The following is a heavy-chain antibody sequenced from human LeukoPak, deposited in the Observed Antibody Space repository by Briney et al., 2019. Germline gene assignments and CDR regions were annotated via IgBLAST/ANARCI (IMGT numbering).Heavy chain of an antibody. CDR2: IYPGDYDT. CDR3: ARRRGGSFNYFDY. CDR1: GYSFTSYW. V-gene: IGHV5-51*01. D-gene: IGHD2-15*01. Sequence: GESLKISCKGSGYSFTSYWIGWVRQMPGKGLEWMGIIYPGDYDTRYSPSFQGQVTITADKSISTAYLQWSSLKASDTAMDYCARRRGGSFNYFDYWGQGTLVTVSS. J-gene: IGHJ4*02.